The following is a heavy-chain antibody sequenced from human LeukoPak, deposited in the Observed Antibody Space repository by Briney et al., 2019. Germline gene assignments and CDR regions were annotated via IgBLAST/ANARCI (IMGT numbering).Heavy chain of an antibody. CDR3: ARRRPTDWFDS. D-gene: IGHD1-1*01. V-gene: IGHV4-39*02. CDR1: GVSISSNLYY. J-gene: IGHJ5*01. CDR2: IYHTGTT. Sequence: PSETLSLTCAVSGVSISSNLYYWAWIRQPPGQGLEWIAMIYHTGTTYYNPSLRSRVSMSMDTSRNHLSLKLVSVTVTDSATYFCARRRPTDWFDSWGRGTLVAVSS.